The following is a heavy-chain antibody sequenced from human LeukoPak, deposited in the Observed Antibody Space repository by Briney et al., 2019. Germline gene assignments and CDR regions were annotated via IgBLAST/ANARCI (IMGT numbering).Heavy chain of an antibody. D-gene: IGHD5-18*01. J-gene: IGHJ4*02. CDR2: INTNTGNP. CDR3: ARSPWIQQSSDF. V-gene: IGHV7-4-1*02. Sequence: ASVKVSCKASGYSFTTFAMNWVRQAPGQGLEWMGWINTNTGNPTYAQDFTGRFVFSLDTSVTTTFLEISSLKAEDTAIYYCARSPWIQQSSDFWGQGTLVTVSS. CDR1: GYSFTTFA.